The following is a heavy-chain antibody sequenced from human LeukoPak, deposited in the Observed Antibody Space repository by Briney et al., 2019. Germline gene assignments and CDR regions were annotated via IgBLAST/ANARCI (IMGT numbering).Heavy chain of an antibody. D-gene: IGHD2-15*01. J-gene: IGHJ3*02. Sequence: QPGGSLRLSCSASGFTFSTYWMSWVRQAPGKGLEWVSYISSSSSTIYYADSVKGRFTISRDNAKNSLYLQMNSLRAEDTAVYYCARTLKADGWAFDIWGQGTMVTVSS. CDR1: GFTFSTYW. V-gene: IGHV3-48*01. CDR2: ISSSSSTI. CDR3: ARTLKADGWAFDI.